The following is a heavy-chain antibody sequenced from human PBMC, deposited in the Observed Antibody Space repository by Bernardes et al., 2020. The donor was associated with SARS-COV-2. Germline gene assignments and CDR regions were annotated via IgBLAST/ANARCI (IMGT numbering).Heavy chain of an antibody. CDR3: ARQFSSSWVFDD. D-gene: IGHD6-13*01. CDR2: IYPGDDIT. CDR1: GTTFTT. J-gene: IGHJ4*02. Sequence: ASVKVSCRASGTTFTTMHWVRQAHGQGLEWMGIIYPGDDITTYAQKFQGRVTVTRDTSTNTVYMELSSLKSEDTAVYYCARQFSSSWVFDDWGQGTLVTVSS. V-gene: IGHV1-46*01.